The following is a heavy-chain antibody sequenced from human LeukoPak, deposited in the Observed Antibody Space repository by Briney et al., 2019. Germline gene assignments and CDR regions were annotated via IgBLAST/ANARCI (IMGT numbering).Heavy chain of an antibody. D-gene: IGHD6-6*01. CDR1: GGSVSSASYS. J-gene: IGHJ4*02. CDR2: IYYTGSS. CDR3: ARLSRGSSAGFDY. Sequence: SETLSLTCTVSGGSVSSASYSWSWIRQPPGKGLEWIGYIYYTGSSNYNPSLRSRVTISVDTSKNQFSLKLTSVTAADTAVYLCARLSRGSSAGFDYWGQGILVTVSS. V-gene: IGHV4-61*01.